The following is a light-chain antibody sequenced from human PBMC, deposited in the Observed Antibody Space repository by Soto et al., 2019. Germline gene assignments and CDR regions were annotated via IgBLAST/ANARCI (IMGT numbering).Light chain of an antibody. J-gene: IGLJ2*01. CDR1: SGHSSYA. CDR2: LNSDGSH. CDR3: QTWGTGIVV. V-gene: IGLV4-69*01. Sequence: QLVLTQSPSASASLGASVKLTCTLSSGHSSYAIAWHQQQPEKGPRYLMKLNSDGSHSKGDGIPDRFSGSSSGAERYLTISSLQSEDEADYYCQTWGTGIVVFGGGTKGPS.